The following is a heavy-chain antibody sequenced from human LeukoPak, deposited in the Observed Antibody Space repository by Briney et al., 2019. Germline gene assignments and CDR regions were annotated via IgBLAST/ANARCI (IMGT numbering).Heavy chain of an antibody. CDR2: INPTGGST. CDR1: GYTFPSYF. V-gene: IGHV1-46*01. Sequence: ASVKVSFTASGYTFPSYFMHWVRQAPGQGLEWMGLINPTGGSTTYAQKFQGRVTMTRDTSTSTVYMELSSLRSDDTAVYYCARSSYSSSSSVWGQGTMVTVSS. D-gene: IGHD6-6*01. J-gene: IGHJ3*01. CDR3: ARSSYSSSSSV.